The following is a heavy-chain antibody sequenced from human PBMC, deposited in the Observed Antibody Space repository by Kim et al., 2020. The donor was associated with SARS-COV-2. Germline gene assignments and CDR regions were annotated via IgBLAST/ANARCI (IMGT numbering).Heavy chain of an antibody. V-gene: IGHV7-4-1*02. CDR1: GYTFTSYA. CDR3: AREFWNIVVVPEKDYYYYMDV. J-gene: IGHJ6*03. CDR2: INTNTGNP. D-gene: IGHD2-2*01. Sequence: ASVKVSCKASGYTFTSYAMNWVRQAPGQGLEWMGWINTNTGNPTYAQGFTGRFVFSLDTSVSTAYLQISSLKAEDTAVYYCAREFWNIVVVPEKDYYYYMDVWGKGTTVTVSS.